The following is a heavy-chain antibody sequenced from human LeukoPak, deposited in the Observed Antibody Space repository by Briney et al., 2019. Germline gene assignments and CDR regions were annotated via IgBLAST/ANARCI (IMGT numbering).Heavy chain of an antibody. D-gene: IGHD2-2*01. J-gene: IGHJ2*01. Sequence: SETLSLTCTVSGGSISSYYWSWIRHPPGKGLEWIGYIYYSGSTNYNPSLKSRVTISVDTSKNQFSLKVTSVTAADTAIYYCARQSCTDTSCTVFRWYFDLWGRGTLVTVSS. CDR2: IYYSGST. CDR3: ARQSCTDTSCTVFRWYFDL. V-gene: IGHV4-59*08. CDR1: GGSISSYY.